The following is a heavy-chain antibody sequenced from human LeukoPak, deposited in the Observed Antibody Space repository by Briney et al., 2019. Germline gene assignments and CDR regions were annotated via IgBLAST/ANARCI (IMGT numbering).Heavy chain of an antibody. CDR1: GYTFTSYG. J-gene: IGHJ4*02. V-gene: IGHV1-18*01. D-gene: IGHD2-2*02. CDR2: ISAYNGNT. CDR3: ARGGCSSTSCDIDVDYFDY. Sequence: ASVKVSCKASGYTFTSYGISWVRQAPGQGLEWMGWISAYNGNTNYAQKLQGRVTMTTDTSTSTAYMELRSLRSDDTAVYYCARGGCSSTSCDIDVDYFDYWGQGTLVTVSS.